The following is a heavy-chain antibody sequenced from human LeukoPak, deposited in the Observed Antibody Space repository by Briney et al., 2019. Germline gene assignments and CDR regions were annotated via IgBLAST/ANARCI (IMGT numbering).Heavy chain of an antibody. Sequence: QPGGSLRLSRAASGFTVSDNYMSWVRQAPGKGLEWVSVFYSGGSTRYADSVKGRFTIYRDNSKNTLYLQLNSLRAEDTAVYFCASSSWSSEYFHYWGQGTLVTVSS. V-gene: IGHV3-66*01. D-gene: IGHD6-13*01. CDR1: GFTVSDNY. J-gene: IGHJ1*01. CDR2: FYSGGST. CDR3: ASSSWSSEYFHY.